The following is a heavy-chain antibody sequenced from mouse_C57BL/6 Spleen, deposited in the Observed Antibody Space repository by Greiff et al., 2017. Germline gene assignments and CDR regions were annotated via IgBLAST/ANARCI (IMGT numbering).Heavy chain of an antibody. CDR1: GYTFTDYE. J-gene: IGHJ2*01. Sequence: QVQLKQSGAELVRPGASVTLSCKASGYTFTDYEMHWVKQTPVHGLEWIGAIDPETGGTAYNQKFKGKAILTADKSSSTAYMELRSLTSEDSAVYYCTSNYEYWGQGTTLTVSS. CDR3: TSNYEY. V-gene: IGHV1-15*01. D-gene: IGHD2-1*01. CDR2: IDPETGGT.